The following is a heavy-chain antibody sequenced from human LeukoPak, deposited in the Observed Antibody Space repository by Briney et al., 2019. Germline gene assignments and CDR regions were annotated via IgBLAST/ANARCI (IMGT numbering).Heavy chain of an antibody. J-gene: IGHJ6*03. Sequence: GGSLRLSCAASGVTFSGYGMHWVRKAPGKGLEWVAFIRYDGSNEYYADSVKGRFTISRDKSKNTLSLQMNGLRVEDTAVYYCAKVMPPGRIRFYSYYMDVWGKGTTVTVS. D-gene: IGHD2-15*01. CDR3: AKVMPPGRIRFYSYYMDV. CDR1: GVTFSGYG. V-gene: IGHV3-30*02. CDR2: IRYDGSNE.